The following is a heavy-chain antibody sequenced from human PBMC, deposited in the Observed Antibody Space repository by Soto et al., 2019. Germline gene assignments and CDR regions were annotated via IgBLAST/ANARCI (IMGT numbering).Heavy chain of an antibody. CDR2: ISAYNGNT. D-gene: IGHD3-9*01. V-gene: IGHV1-18*01. J-gene: IGHJ6*02. CDR1: GYTFTSYG. Sequence: QVQLVQSGAEVKKPGASVKVSCKASGYTFTSYGISWVRQAPGQGLEWMGWISAYNGNTNYAQKLQGRVTMTTDTSTSTAYMELRSLRSDDTAVYYCARGSYYDILTGLAYCYGMDAWGQGTTVTVSS. CDR3: ARGSYYDILTGLAYCYGMDA.